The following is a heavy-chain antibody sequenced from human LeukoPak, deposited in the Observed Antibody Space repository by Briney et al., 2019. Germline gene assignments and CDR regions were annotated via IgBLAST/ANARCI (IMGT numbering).Heavy chain of an antibody. D-gene: IGHD3-10*01. V-gene: IGHV1-69*13. J-gene: IGHJ6*03. CDR3: ARGESSTYYYYYMDV. CDR2: IIPIFGTA. CDR1: GGTFSSYA. Sequence: ASVTVSCKASGGTFSSYAISWVRQAPGQGLEWMGGIIPIFGTANYAQKFQGRVTITADESTSTAYMELSSLRSEDTAVYYCARGESSTYYYYYMDVWGKGTTVTVSS.